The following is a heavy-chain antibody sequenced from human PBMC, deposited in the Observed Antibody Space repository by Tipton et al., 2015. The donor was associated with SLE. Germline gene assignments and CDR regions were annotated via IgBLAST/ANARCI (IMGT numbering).Heavy chain of an antibody. V-gene: IGHV4-59*01. CDR3: ARGDSSTGDI. D-gene: IGHD6-13*01. CDR2: ICYSGST. CDR1: GGSISSYY. Sequence: TLSLTCTVSGGSISSYYWSWIRQPPRKGLEWIGVICYSGSTNYNPSLKSRVTISVDTSKNQFSLKLSSVTAADTAVYYCARGDSSTGDIWGQGTMVTVSS. J-gene: IGHJ3*02.